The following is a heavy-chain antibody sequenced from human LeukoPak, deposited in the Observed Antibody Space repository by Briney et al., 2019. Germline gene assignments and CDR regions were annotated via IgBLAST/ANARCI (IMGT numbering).Heavy chain of an antibody. J-gene: IGHJ5*02. Sequence: GGSLRLSCAASGFTFSSYAIHWVHQAPGKGLEWVAVISYDGRNKNYADSVKGRFTISRDNSKNTLYLQMNSLRTEDTAVYYCARGSWRFDNGDSGFDPWGQGTLVTVSS. CDR2: ISYDGRNK. D-gene: IGHD4-17*01. V-gene: IGHV3-30*04. CDR1: GFTFSSYA. CDR3: ARGSWRFDNGDSGFDP.